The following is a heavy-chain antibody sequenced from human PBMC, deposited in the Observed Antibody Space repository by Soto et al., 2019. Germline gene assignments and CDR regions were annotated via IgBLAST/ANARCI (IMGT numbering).Heavy chain of an antibody. CDR3: ARDFGRHFDY. J-gene: IGHJ4*02. Sequence: QVQLQESGPGLVKPSETLSLTCTVSGGSISSYYWSWIRQPPGKGLEWIGYIYYSGSTNYNPSLKSRVTISVDTSKNQFSLKLSSVTAADTAVYYCARDFGRHFDYWGQGTLVTVSS. V-gene: IGHV4-59*01. CDR1: GGSISSYY. D-gene: IGHD1-26*01. CDR2: IYYSGST.